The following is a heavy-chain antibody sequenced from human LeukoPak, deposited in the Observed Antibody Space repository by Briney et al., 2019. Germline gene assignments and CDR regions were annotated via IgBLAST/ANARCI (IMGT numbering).Heavy chain of an antibody. D-gene: IGHD6-13*01. V-gene: IGHV3-15*01. CDR1: GITLSNYG. CDR2: IKSKTDGGTT. Sequence: GGSLRLSCAVSGITLSNYGMSWVRQAPGKGLEWVGRIKSKTDGGTTDYAAPVKGRFTISRDDSKNTLYLQMNSLKTEDTAVYYCTTVSSSWFKGYYYYMDVWGKGTTVTVSS. CDR3: TTVSSSWFKGYYYYMDV. J-gene: IGHJ6*03.